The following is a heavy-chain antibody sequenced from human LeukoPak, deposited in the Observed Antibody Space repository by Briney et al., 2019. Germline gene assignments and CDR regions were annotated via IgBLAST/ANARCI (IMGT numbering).Heavy chain of an antibody. V-gene: IGHV3-33*08. J-gene: IGHJ4*02. Sequence: GRSLRLSCAASGFTFSSYGMHWVRQAPGKGLEWVAVIRYDGSNKYYADSVKGRFTISRDNSKNTLYLQMNSLSAEDTAVYYCAKVLWFGELSDFDYWGQGTLVTVSS. CDR2: IRYDGSNK. CDR3: AKVLWFGELSDFDY. D-gene: IGHD3-10*01. CDR1: GFTFSSYG.